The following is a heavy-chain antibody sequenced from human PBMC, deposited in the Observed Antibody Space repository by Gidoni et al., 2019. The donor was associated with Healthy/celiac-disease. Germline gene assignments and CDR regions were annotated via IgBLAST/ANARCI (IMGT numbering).Heavy chain of an antibody. CDR2: IKQDGSEK. CDR1: GFPFSSYW. Sequence: EVQLVESGGGLVQPGGSLRLCCAASGFPFSSYWMSWGRQAPGKGLEWVANIKQDGSEKYYVDSVKGRFTISRDNAKNSLYLQMNSLRAEDTAVYYCARMYYYDSSGYYYYWGQGTLVTVSS. J-gene: IGHJ4*02. V-gene: IGHV3-7*03. D-gene: IGHD3-22*01. CDR3: ARMYYYDSSGYYYY.